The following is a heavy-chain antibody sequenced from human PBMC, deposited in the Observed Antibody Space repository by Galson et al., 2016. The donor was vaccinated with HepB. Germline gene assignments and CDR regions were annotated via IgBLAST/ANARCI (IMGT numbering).Heavy chain of an antibody. J-gene: IGHJ5*02. D-gene: IGHD1-7*01. V-gene: IGHV3-53*04. CDR2: IYSGGST. Sequence: SLRLSCAASGFTVSNNYMTWVRQAPGKGLEWVSTIYSGGSTFYTDSVQGRFTIYRHNSKNTLYPQMDTLRPEDTAVYYCARDPGISGTTWGQGILVTVSS. CDR3: ARDPGISGTT. CDR1: GFTVSNNY.